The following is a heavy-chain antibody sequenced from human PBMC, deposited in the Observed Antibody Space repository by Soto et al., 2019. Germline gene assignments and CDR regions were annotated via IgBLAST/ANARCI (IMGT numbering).Heavy chain of an antibody. V-gene: IGHV3-23*01. D-gene: IGHD6-13*01. J-gene: IGHJ4*02. CDR2: ISGSGGST. CDR1: GFTFSSYA. CDR3: ARKKGIAAAGTFDY. Sequence: HPGGSLRLSCAASGFTFSSYAMSWVRQAPGKGLEWVSAISGSGGSTYYADSVKGRFTISRDNSKNTLYLQMNSLRAEDTAVYYCARKKGIAAAGTFDYWGQGTLVTVSS.